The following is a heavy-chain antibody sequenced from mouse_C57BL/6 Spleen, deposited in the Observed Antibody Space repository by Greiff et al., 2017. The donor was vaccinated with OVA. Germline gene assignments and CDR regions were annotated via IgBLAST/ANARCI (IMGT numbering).Heavy chain of an antibody. D-gene: IGHD2-3*01. V-gene: IGHV1-69*01. J-gene: IGHJ1*03. Sequence: QVQLQQPGAELVMPGASVKLSCKASGYTFTSYWMHWVKQRPGQGLEWIGEIDPSDSYTNYNQKFKGKSTLTVDKSSSTAYMQLSSLTSEDSAVYDCARRGCYDGYSYWYSDVWGTGTTVTVSS. CDR1: GYTFTSYW. CDR2: IDPSDSYT. CDR3: ARRGCYDGYSYWYSDV.